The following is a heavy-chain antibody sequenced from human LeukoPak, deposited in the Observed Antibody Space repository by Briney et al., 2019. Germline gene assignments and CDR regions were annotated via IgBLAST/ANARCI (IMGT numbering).Heavy chain of an antibody. CDR3: ARIANSNYGFYAFDI. J-gene: IGHJ3*02. D-gene: IGHD4-11*01. Sequence: GGSLRLSXAASGFTVSSNYMSWVRQAPGKGLEWVSVIYSGGSTYYADSVKGRFTISRDNSKNTLYLQMNSLRAEDTAVYYCARIANSNYGFYAFDIWGQGTMVTVSS. CDR1: GFTVSSNY. V-gene: IGHV3-66*02. CDR2: IYSGGST.